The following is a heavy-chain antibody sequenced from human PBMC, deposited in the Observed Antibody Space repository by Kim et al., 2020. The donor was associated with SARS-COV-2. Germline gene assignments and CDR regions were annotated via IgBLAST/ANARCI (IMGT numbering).Heavy chain of an antibody. J-gene: IGHJ4*02. CDR3: ARGFCGSATCYTGGTYFDH. D-gene: IGHD2-2*02. V-gene: IGHV3-33*01. Sequence: GGSLRLSCAASGFSFSTYGMHWVRQAPGKGLEWVARIWYDGSNTYYADSVKGRFTISRDNSKNTLFLQMTSLRVDDTAVYFCARGFCGSATCYTGGTYFDHWGQGTLVTVSS. CDR1: GFSFSTYG. CDR2: IWYDGSNT.